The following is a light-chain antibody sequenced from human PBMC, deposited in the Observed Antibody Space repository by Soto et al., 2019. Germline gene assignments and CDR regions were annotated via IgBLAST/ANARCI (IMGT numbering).Light chain of an antibody. CDR1: QSISSW. CDR3: PQYNSYST. Sequence: DSQMTQSPSTLSASVGDRVTITCRASQSISSWLAWYQQKPGKAPKLLIYKAYSLESGVPSRFSGSGSGTEFTLTISSLQPDDFATYSCPQYNSYSTFGQGTKVEIK. J-gene: IGKJ1*01. CDR2: KAY. V-gene: IGKV1-5*03.